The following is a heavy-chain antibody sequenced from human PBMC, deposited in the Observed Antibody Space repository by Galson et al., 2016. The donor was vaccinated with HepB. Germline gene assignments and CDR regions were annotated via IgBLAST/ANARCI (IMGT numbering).Heavy chain of an antibody. Sequence: SLRLSCAVSGFTFSTYAMHWVRQSPGKGLEWVAVISHDGSDKFYADSVKGRFIISRDSSKNTLFLQMNSLRAEDTAIFYCARDQWASGMDVWGQGTTVTVS. CDR3: ARDQWASGMDV. CDR1: GFTFSTYA. CDR2: ISHDGSDK. D-gene: IGHD1-26*01. J-gene: IGHJ6*02. V-gene: IGHV3-30-3*01.